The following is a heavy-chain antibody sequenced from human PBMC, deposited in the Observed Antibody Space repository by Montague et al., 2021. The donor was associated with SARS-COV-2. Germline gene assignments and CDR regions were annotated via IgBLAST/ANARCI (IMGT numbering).Heavy chain of an antibody. V-gene: IGHV4-59*12. Sequence: SETLSLTCTVSGGSISSYYWSWIRQPPGKGLEWIGYIYDSGSTNYKSSLKSRVTISVDTSKNQFSLKLNSVTAADTAVYYCARDLNEYSSSGGFDYWGQGTLVTVSS. CDR3: ARDLNEYSSSGGFDY. CDR1: GGSISSYY. J-gene: IGHJ4*02. CDR2: IYDSGST. D-gene: IGHD6-6*01.